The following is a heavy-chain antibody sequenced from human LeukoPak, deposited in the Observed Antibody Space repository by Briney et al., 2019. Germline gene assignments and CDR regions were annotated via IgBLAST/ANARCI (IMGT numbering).Heavy chain of an antibody. D-gene: IGHD3-16*02. V-gene: IGHV1-18*01. CDR1: GYTFTSYG. CDR2: ISAYNGNT. J-gene: IGHJ4*02. CDR3: ARNWRRYDYVWGSYRYTAPDY. Sequence: ASVKVSCKASGYTFTSYGISWVRQAPGQGLEWMGWISAYNGNTNYAQKLQGRVTMTTDTSTSTAYMELRSLRSDDTAVYYCARNWRRYDYVWGSYRYTAPDYWGQGTLVTGSS.